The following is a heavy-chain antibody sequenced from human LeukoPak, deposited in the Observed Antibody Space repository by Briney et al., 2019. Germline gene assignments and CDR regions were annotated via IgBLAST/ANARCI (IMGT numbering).Heavy chain of an antibody. CDR1: GFTVSSYG. J-gene: IGHJ4*02. D-gene: IGHD3-22*01. CDR2: ISYDGSNK. Sequence: PGRSLRLSCAASGFTVSSYGMHWVRQAPGKGLEWVAVISYDGSNKYYADSVKGRFTISRDNSQNTLYLQMNSLRAEDTAVYYCATNGYLSSIYYFDYWGQGTLVTVSS. CDR3: ATNGYLSSIYYFDY. V-gene: IGHV3-30*03.